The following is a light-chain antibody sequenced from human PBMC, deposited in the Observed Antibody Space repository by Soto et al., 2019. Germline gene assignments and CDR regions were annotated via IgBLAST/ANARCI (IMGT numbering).Light chain of an antibody. Sequence: QPVLTQSSSASASLGSSVKLTCTLSSGHSTYIIAWHQQQPGKAPRYLMKLEGSGSYNKGSGIPDRFSGSSSGADRYLTISNLQFEVEADYYCETWDTNVVVFGGGTQLTVL. CDR3: ETWDTNVVV. V-gene: IGLV4-60*02. CDR1: SGHSTYI. CDR2: LEGSGSY. J-gene: IGLJ2*01.